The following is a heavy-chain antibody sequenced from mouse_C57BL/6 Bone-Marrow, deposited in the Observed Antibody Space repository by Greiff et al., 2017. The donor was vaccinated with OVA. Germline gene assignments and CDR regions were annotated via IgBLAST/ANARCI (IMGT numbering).Heavy chain of an antibody. CDR1: EYEFPSHD. Sequence: DVMLVESGGGLVQPGESLKLSCESNEYEFPSHDMSWVRKTPEKRLELVAAINSDGGSTYYPDTMERRFIISRDNTKKTLYLQMSSLRSEDTALYYCARFSYYYGSSYGNYAMDYWGQGTSVTVSS. J-gene: IGHJ4*01. CDR3: ARFSYYYGSSYGNYAMDY. V-gene: IGHV5-2*01. D-gene: IGHD1-1*01. CDR2: INSDGGST.